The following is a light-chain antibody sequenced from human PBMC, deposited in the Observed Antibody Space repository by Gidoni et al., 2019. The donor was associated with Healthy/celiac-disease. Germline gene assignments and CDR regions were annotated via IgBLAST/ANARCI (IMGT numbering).Light chain of an antibody. V-gene: IGKV1-39*01. CDR1: QSISSY. CDR2: AAS. J-gene: IGKJ1*01. CDR3: QQSYSTPWT. Sequence: DIQMTQSPSSLSASVGDRVTITCRASQSISSYLNWYQQKPGKAPKFLIYAASSLQSGVPSRFSGSGSGTDFTLTISSLQPEDFATDYCQQSYSTPWTFXQXTKVEIK.